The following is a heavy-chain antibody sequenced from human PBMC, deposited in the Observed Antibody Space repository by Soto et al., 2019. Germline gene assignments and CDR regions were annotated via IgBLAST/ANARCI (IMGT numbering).Heavy chain of an antibody. J-gene: IGHJ4*02. D-gene: IGHD5-12*01. CDR1: GGTFSSYA. Sequence: QVQLVQSGAEVKKPGSSVKVSCKASGGTFSSYAISWVRQAPGQGLEWMGGIIPIFGTANYAQKFQGRVTMTADESTSTAYMELSSLRSEDTAVYYCARVAARISDGYNYWFSYWGQGTLVTVSS. CDR2: IIPIFGTA. CDR3: ARVAARISDGYNYWFSY. V-gene: IGHV1-69*01.